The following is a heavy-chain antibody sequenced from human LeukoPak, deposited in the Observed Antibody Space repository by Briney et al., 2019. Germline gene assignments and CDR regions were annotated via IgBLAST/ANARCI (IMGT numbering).Heavy chain of an antibody. Sequence: PGGSLRLSCAASGFTFSGYSMNWVRQAPGKGLEWVSSISSSSSYIYYADSVKGRFTISRDNAKNSLYLQMNSLRAEDTAVYYCARVVAVAGRAFDIWGQGTMVTVSS. J-gene: IGHJ3*02. CDR2: ISSSSSYI. CDR3: ARVVAVAGRAFDI. CDR1: GFTFSGYS. D-gene: IGHD6-19*01. V-gene: IGHV3-21*01.